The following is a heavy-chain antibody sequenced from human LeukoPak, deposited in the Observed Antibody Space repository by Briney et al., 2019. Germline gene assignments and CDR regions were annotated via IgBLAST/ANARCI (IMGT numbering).Heavy chain of an antibody. Sequence: SETLSLTCAVSGGSISSSNWWSWVHQPPGKGLEWIGEIYHSGSTNYNPSLKSRVTISVDKSKNQFSLKLSSVTAADTAVYYCARVSSRRLPPSYSYDRRNYFDYWGQGTLVTVSS. CDR3: ARVSSRRLPPSYSYDRRNYFDY. J-gene: IGHJ4*02. CDR1: GGSISSSNW. D-gene: IGHD3-22*01. V-gene: IGHV4-4*02. CDR2: IYHSGST.